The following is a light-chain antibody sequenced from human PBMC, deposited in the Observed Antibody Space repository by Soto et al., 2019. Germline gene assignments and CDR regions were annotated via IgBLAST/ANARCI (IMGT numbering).Light chain of an antibody. CDR2: EDN. Sequence: SYELIQSPSVSVSPGQTATITCSGDKLGNKYACWYQQKPGQSPVLVIYEDNKRPSGIPERFSGSNSGNTATLTISGTQAVDEADYSCQAWDSSTVVFGGGTKLTVL. CDR1: KLGNKY. CDR3: QAWDSSTVV. V-gene: IGLV3-1*01. J-gene: IGLJ2*01.